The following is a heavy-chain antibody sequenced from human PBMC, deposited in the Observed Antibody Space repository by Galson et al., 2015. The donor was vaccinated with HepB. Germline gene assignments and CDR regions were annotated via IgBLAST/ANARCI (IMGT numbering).Heavy chain of an antibody. J-gene: IGHJ4*02. CDR1: GFSFSCYA. D-gene: IGHD3-22*01. V-gene: IGHV3-30-3*01. CDR2: ISYDGSNE. CDR3: ARAYDRGWQMDD. Sequence: SLRLSCAGAGFSFSCYALRWARQAPGKGLERVAVISYDGSNEYYADSVRGRFSISRDNSENTRHLQMNSLRAEDTALYYCARAYDRGWQMDDWGQGTMVTVSS.